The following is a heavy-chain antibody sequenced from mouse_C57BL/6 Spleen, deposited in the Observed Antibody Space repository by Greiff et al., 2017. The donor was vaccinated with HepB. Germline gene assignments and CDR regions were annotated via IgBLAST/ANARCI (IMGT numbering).Heavy chain of an antibody. J-gene: IGHJ2*01. CDR3: AREGSSGQYYFDY. CDR2: IYPSDSET. V-gene: IGHV1-61*01. CDR1: GYTFTSYW. D-gene: IGHD3-2*02. Sequence: VQLQQPGAELVRPGSSVKLSCKASGYTFTSYWMDWVKQRPGQGLEWIGNIYPSDSETHYNQKFKDKATLTVDKSSSTAYMQLSSLTSEDSAVYYCAREGSSGQYYFDYWGQGTTLTVSS.